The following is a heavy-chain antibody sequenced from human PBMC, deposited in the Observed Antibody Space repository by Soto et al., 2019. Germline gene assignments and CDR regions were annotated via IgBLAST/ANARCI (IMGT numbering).Heavy chain of an antibody. CDR3: ARQCIAAANDHDAFDI. Sequence: GESLKISCKGSGYSFTSYWIGWVRQMPGKGLEWMGIIYPGDSDTRYSPSFQGQVTISADKSISTAYLQWSSLKASDTAMYYCARQCIAAANDHDAFDIWGQGTMVTVSS. D-gene: IGHD6-13*01. J-gene: IGHJ3*02. V-gene: IGHV5-51*01. CDR2: IYPGDSDT. CDR1: GYSFTSYW.